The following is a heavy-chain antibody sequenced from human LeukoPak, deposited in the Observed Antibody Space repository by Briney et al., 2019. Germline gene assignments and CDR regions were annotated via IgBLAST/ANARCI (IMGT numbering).Heavy chain of an antibody. CDR2: IYYSGST. CDR3: ARDRFDDSSGYYYHYYYYMDV. D-gene: IGHD3-22*01. V-gene: IGHV4-34*01. CDR1: GGSFSGYY. Sequence: SETLSLTCAVYGGSFSGYYWSWIRQLPGKGLEWIGSIYYSGSTHYNPSLKSRVTISVDTSKNQFSLKLNSVTAADTAVYFCARDRFDDSSGYYYHYYYYMDVWGKGTTVTVSS. J-gene: IGHJ6*03.